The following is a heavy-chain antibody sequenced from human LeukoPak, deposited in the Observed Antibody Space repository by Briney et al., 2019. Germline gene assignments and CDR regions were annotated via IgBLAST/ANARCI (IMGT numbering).Heavy chain of an antibody. D-gene: IGHD3-22*01. CDR1: GYTFTGYY. CDR2: INPNSGGT. J-gene: IGHJ3*02. V-gene: IGHV1-2*06. CDR3: ARGDSSGYSDAFDI. Sequence: ASVKVSCKASGYTFTGYYMHWVRQAPGQGLGWMGRINPNSGGTNYAQKFQGRGTMTRDTSISTAYMELSRLRSDDTAVYYCARGDSSGYSDAFDIWGQGTMVTVSS.